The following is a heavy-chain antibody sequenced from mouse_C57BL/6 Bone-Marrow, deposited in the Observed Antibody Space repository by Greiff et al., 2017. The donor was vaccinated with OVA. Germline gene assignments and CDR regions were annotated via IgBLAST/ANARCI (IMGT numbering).Heavy chain of an antibody. V-gene: IGHV3-1*01. CDR1: GYSITSGYD. CDR3: ARASPYYYAMDY. J-gene: IGHJ4*01. Sequence: EVMLVESGPGMVKPSQSLSLTCTVTGYSITSGYDWHWIRHFPGNKLEWRGYISYSGSTNYNPSLKSRISITHDTSKNHFFLKLNSVTTEDTATDYCARASPYYYAMDYWGQGTSVTVSS. CDR2: ISYSGST.